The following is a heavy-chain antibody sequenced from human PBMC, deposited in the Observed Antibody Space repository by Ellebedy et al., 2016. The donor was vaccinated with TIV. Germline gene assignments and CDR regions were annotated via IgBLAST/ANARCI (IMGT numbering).Heavy chain of an antibody. J-gene: IGHJ3*02. V-gene: IGHV3-64*04. CDR3: AKGRGSSDAFDI. Sequence: GESLKISXSASGFTFSSFAMHWVRQAPGKGLEYVSVINDNGGTTYYADSVKGRFTISRDNSKSTLYLQMNSLRAEDTAIYYCAKGRGSSDAFDIWGQGTMVTVFS. CDR1: GFTFSSFA. CDR2: INDNGGTT. D-gene: IGHD3-10*01.